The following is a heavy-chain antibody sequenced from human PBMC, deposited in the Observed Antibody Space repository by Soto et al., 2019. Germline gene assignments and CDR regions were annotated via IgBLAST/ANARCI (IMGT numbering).Heavy chain of an antibody. CDR3: ARHDNYYYYGMDV. D-gene: IGHD3-9*01. CDR1: GYSFTSYW. CDR2: IYPGDSDT. V-gene: IGHV5-51*01. Sequence: GESLKISCKGSGYSFTSYWIGWVRQMPGKGLEWMGIIYPGDSDTRYSPSFQGQVTISADKSISTAYLQWSSLKASVISMYYCARHDNYYYYGMDVWGQGTTVTVS. J-gene: IGHJ6*02.